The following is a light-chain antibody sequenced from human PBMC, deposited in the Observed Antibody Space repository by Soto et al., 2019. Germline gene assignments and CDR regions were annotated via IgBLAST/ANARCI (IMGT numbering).Light chain of an antibody. J-gene: IGLJ1*01. V-gene: IGLV1-40*01. CDR3: QSYDTRLSGSV. CDR1: SSNIGAGYD. CDR2: DND. Sequence: QSVLTQPPSVSGAPGQRVTISCTGSSSNIGAGYDIHWYQQLPGTAPKLLIYDNDNRPSGVPDRFSGSKSGTSASLAITGLQAEDEADYYCQSYDTRLSGSVFGTGTRSPS.